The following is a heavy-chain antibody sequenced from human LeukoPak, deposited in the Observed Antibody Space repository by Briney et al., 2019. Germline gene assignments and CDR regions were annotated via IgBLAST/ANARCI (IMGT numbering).Heavy chain of an antibody. CDR1: GGSFSGYY. V-gene: IGHV4-34*01. J-gene: IGHJ4*02. Sequence: SETLSLTCAVYGGSFSGYYWSWVSQPPGKGREWVGEINHSGSTNYNPSLKSRVTISGDTSKNQFSLKLSSVTPADTAVYYCATVSTPTITIFGVVTRYYFDYWGQGTLVTVSS. CDR3: ATVSTPTITIFGVVTRYYFDY. D-gene: IGHD3-3*01. CDR2: INHSGST.